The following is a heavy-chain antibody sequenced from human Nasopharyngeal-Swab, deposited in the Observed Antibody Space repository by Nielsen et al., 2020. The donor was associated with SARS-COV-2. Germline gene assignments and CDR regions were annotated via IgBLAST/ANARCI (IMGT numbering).Heavy chain of an antibody. V-gene: IGHV1-18*01. Sequence: ASVKVSCKASGYTFTSYGISWVRQAPGQGLEWMGWISAYNGNTNYAQKLQGRVTMTTDTSTSTAYMELRSLRSDDTAVYYCARRSSRDYYDSSGYEDYWGQGTRVTVSS. D-gene: IGHD3-22*01. CDR1: GYTFTSYG. CDR3: ARRSSRDYYDSSGYEDY. CDR2: ISAYNGNT. J-gene: IGHJ4*02.